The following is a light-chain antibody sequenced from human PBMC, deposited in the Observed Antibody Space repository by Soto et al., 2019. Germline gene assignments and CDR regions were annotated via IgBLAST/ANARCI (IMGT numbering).Light chain of an antibody. Sequence: DVQMTQSPSSLSASVGDSVTIACRASQTVSKFVNWYQQKPGKVPDLLIYSASTLYSGVPSRFSGSGSGTGFTLTISNLQPEDFATYYCQQTYSLPRTFAQGTKVDIK. CDR3: QQTYSLPRT. CDR2: SAS. J-gene: IGKJ1*01. CDR1: QTVSKF. V-gene: IGKV1-39*01.